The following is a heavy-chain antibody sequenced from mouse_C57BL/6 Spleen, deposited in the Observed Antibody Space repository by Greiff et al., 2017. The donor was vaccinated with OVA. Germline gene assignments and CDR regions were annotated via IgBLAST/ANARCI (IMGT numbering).Heavy chain of an antibody. V-gene: IGHV1-4*01. CDR2: INPSSGYT. J-gene: IGHJ1*03. Sequence: QVQLQQSGAELARPGASVKMSCKASGYTFTSYTMHWVKQRPGQGLEWIGYINPSSGYTKYNQKFKDKATLTADKSSSTAYMQLSSLTSEDSAGYYCAREAGDWDFDVWGTGTTVTVSS. CDR3: AREAGDWDFDV. D-gene: IGHD3-2*02. CDR1: GYTFTSYT.